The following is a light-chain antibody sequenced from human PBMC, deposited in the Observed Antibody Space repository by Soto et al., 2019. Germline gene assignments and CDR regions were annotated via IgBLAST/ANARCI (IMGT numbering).Light chain of an antibody. Sequence: QSVLTQPRSVSGSPGQSVTISCTGTSSDVGGYDYVSWYQQHPDKAPKLMIYDVNERPSGVPDRFSGSKSGNTASLTISGLQAEDEADYYCCSYAGSYTDVFGIGTKVTVL. CDR2: DVN. V-gene: IGLV2-11*01. CDR3: CSYAGSYTDV. CDR1: SSDVGGYDY. J-gene: IGLJ1*01.